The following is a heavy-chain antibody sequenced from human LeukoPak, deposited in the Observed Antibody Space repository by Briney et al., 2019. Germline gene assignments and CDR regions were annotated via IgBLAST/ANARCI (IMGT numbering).Heavy chain of an antibody. V-gene: IGHV3-21*01. D-gene: IGHD2-2*01. J-gene: IGHJ5*02. CDR1: GFTFSSYS. Sequence: GGSLRLSCAASGFTFSSYSMNWVRQAPGRGLEWVSSISSSSSYIYYADSVKGRFTISRDNAKNSLYLQMNSLRAEDTAVYCCARESVGDIVVVPAAQGWFDPWGQGTLVTVSS. CDR3: ARESVGDIVVVPAAQGWFDP. CDR2: ISSSSSYI.